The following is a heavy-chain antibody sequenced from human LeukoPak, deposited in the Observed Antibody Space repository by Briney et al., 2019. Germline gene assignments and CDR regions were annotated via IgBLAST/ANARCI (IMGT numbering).Heavy chain of an antibody. Sequence: GESLKISCKGSGYSFTSYWISWVRQMPGKGLEWMGRIDPSDSYTNYSPSFQGHVTISADKSISTAYLQWSSLKASDTAMHYCASPYGGYFDYWGQGTLVTVSS. CDR1: GYSFTSYW. CDR3: ASPYGGYFDY. D-gene: IGHD4/OR15-4a*01. V-gene: IGHV5-10-1*01. CDR2: IDPSDSYT. J-gene: IGHJ4*02.